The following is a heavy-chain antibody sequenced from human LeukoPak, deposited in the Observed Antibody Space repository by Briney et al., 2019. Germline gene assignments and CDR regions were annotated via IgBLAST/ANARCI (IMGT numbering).Heavy chain of an antibody. CDR2: IKQDGNEK. J-gene: IGHJ4*02. CDR3: ARVYSSSSGRALDY. CDR1: GFTFSSYW. V-gene: IGHV3-7*01. Sequence: QPGGSLRLSCAASGFTFSSYWMSWVRQAPGKGLEWVANIKQDGNEKYYVDSVRGRFTISRDNAKNSLYLQMNSLRAEDTAVYYCARVYSSSSGRALDYWGQGTLVTVSS. D-gene: IGHD6-6*01.